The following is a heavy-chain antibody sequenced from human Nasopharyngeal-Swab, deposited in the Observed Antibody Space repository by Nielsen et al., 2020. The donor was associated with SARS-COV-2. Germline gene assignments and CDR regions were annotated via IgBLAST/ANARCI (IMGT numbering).Heavy chain of an antibody. J-gene: IGHJ4*02. CDR3: ARERGSSWYYFDY. D-gene: IGHD6-13*01. Sequence: VRQAPGKGLEWVSSISSSSSYIYYADSVKGRFTISRGNAKNSLYLQMNSLRAEDTAVYYCARERGSSWYYFDYWGQGTLVTVSS. CDR2: ISSSSSYI. V-gene: IGHV3-21*01.